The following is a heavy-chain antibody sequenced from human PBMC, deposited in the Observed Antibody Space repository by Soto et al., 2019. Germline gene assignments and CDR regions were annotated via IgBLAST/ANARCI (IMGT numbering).Heavy chain of an antibody. CDR3: VRARSTDSRPDY. CDR2: IDWDDDK. CDR1: GFSLRTTGMR. J-gene: IGHJ4*02. Sequence: ASGPTLEKPTQTITLTYTLSGFSLRTTGMRVSWIRQPPGKALEWLARIDWDDDKFYTTSLKTRLTISKDTSKNQVVLTMTNMDPVDTATYFCVRARSTDSRPDYWGQGTLVTVSS. V-gene: IGHV2-70*04. D-gene: IGHD3-22*01.